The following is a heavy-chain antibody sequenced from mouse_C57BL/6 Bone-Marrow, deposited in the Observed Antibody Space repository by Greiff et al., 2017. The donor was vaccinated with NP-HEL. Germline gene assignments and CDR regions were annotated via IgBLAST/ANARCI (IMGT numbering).Heavy chain of an antibody. D-gene: IGHD1-1*01. V-gene: IGHV14-4*01. CDR3: TTNSSLFDY. Sequence: EVQLQQSGAELVRPGASAKLSCTASGFNIKDDYMHWVKQRPEQGLEWIGWIDPENGDTEYASKFQGKATITADTSSNTAYLQLSSLTSEDTAVYYCTTNSSLFDYWGQGTTLTVSS. CDR1: GFNIKDDY. CDR2: IDPENGDT. J-gene: IGHJ2*01.